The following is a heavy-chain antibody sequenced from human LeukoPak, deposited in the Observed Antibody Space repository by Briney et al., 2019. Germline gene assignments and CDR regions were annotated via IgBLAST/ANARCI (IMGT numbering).Heavy chain of an antibody. V-gene: IGHV1-8*02. CDR3: ARVGMATIILHYYGMDV. D-gene: IGHD5-24*01. J-gene: IGHJ6*02. Sequence: ASVKVSCKASGGTFSSYAISWVRQAPGQGLEWMGWMNPNSGNTGYAQKFQGRVTMTRNTSISTAYMELSSLRSEDTAVYYCARVGMATIILHYYGMDVWGQGTTVTVSS. CDR1: GGTFSSYA. CDR2: MNPNSGNT.